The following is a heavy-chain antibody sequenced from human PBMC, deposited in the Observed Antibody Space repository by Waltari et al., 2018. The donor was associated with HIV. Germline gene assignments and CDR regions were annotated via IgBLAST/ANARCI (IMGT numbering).Heavy chain of an antibody. D-gene: IGHD1-1*01. V-gene: IGHV3-13*01. CDR1: GFTFSNYD. Sequence: EVQLVESGGGLVQPGGSLRLSCAASGFTFSNYDMHWVRQATGKGLWWVSGIGTAGDTYYPGSVKGRFTISRENAKNSLHLQMNSLRAGDTAVYYCVRICKLNCYYYYGMDVWGQGTTVTVSS. CDR3: VRICKLNCYYYYGMDV. CDR2: IGTAGDT. J-gene: IGHJ6*02.